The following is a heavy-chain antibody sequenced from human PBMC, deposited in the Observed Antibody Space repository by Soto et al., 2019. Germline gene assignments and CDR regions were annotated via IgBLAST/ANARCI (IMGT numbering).Heavy chain of an antibody. Sequence: ASVKVSCKASGYTFTSYDINWVRQATGQGLEWMGWMNPNSGNTGYAQKFQGRVTMTRNTSISTAYMELSSLSSEDTAVDYCARGRLRGYSSGWYVNYYGLDVWGQGTTVTVSS. V-gene: IGHV1-8*01. CDR3: ARGRLRGYSSGWYVNYYGLDV. CDR2: MNPNSGNT. CDR1: GYTFTSYD. J-gene: IGHJ6*02. D-gene: IGHD6-19*01.